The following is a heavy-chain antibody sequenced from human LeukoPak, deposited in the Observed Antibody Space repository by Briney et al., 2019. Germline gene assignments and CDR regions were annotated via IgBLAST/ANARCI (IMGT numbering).Heavy chain of an antibody. CDR3: ARDLTDCGGDCYSDYYFDY. V-gene: IGHV3-48*01. Sequence: GGSLRLSCAASGFTFSSYSMNWVRQAPGKGLEWVSYISSSSSTIYYADSVKGRFTISRDNAKNSLYLQMNSLRAEDTAVYYCARDLTDCGGDCYSDYYFDYWDQGTLVTVSS. D-gene: IGHD2-21*02. CDR1: GFTFSSYS. J-gene: IGHJ4*02. CDR2: ISSSSSTI.